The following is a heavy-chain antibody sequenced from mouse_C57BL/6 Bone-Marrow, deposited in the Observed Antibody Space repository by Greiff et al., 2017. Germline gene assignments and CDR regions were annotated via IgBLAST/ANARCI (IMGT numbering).Heavy chain of an antibody. CDR1: GYTFTDSC. CDR3: SSPNYYGSSYDDYAIDY. V-gene: IGHV1-26*01. Sequence: VQLQQSGPELVKPGASVKISCKASGYTFTDSCMNWVKQRHGTSLEWIGDINPNNGGTSYNQKFKGKATLPVDKTSSTAHMQLSSLTAEDSAVYYCSSPNYYGSSYDDYAIDYWGQGTTVTVSS. D-gene: IGHD1-1*01. J-gene: IGHJ4*01. CDR2: INPNNGGT.